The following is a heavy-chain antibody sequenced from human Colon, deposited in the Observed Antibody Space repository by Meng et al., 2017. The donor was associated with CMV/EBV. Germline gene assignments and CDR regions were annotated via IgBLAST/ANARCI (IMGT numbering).Heavy chain of an antibody. D-gene: IGHD6-13*01. Sequence: CTTCGLSINAHTIDRGRRTQGRRQEWVSSTTNKTNSYTTKYADTKKGRFTVTRDDSKSSLYLQMNSLQAEDTAVYFCARDTATALDYWGQGTLVTVSS. J-gene: IGHJ4*02. V-gene: IGHV3-72*01. CDR2: TTNKTNSYTT. CDR1: GLSINAHT. CDR3: ARDTATALDY.